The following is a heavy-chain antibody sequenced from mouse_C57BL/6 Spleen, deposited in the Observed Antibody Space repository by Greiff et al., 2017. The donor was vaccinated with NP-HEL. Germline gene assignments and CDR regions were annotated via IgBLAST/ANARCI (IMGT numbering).Heavy chain of an antibody. J-gene: IGHJ4*01. D-gene: IGHD4-1*01. V-gene: IGHV10-1*01. CDR2: ISSKSNNYAT. Sequence: EVQLVESGGGLVQPRGSLKLSCAASGFSFNTYAMNWVRQAPGQGLEWVARISSKSNNYATYYADSVKDRFTISRDDSESMLYLQMHNLKTEATAMYICVGHWNELGLMGYWGQGTSVTVAA. CDR1: GFSFNTYA. CDR3: VGHWNELGLMGY.